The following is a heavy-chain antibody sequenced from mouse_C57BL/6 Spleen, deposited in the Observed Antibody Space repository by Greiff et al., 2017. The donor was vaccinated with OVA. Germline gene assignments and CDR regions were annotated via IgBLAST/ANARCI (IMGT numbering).Heavy chain of an antibody. D-gene: IGHD2-4*01. CDR2: IYPGSGST. Sequence: VQLQQPGAELVKPGASVKMSCKASGYTFTSYWITWVKQRPGQGLEWIGDIYPGSGSTNYNEKFKSKATLTVDTSSSTAYMQLSSLTSEDSAVYYCARAGVDDYDDGGYYFDYWGQGTTLTVSS. V-gene: IGHV1-55*01. CDR3: ARAGVDDYDDGGYYFDY. CDR1: GYTFTSYW. J-gene: IGHJ2*01.